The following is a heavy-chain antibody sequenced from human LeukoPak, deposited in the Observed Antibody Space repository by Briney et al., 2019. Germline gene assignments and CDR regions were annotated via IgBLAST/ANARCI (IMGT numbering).Heavy chain of an antibody. Sequence: GGSLRLSCAASGFTFSSYWMSWVRQAPGKGLERVANIKQDGSEKYYVDSVKGRFTISRDNAKNSLYLQMNSLRAEDTAVYYCARKSYSSDWYNWFDPWGQGTLVTVSS. J-gene: IGHJ5*02. D-gene: IGHD6-19*01. V-gene: IGHV3-7*01. CDR3: ARKSYSSDWYNWFDP. CDR1: GFTFSSYW. CDR2: IKQDGSEK.